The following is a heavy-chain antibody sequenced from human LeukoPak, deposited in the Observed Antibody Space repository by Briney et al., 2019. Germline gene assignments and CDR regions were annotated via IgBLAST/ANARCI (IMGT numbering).Heavy chain of an antibody. V-gene: IGHV3-33*01. D-gene: IGHD6-13*01. J-gene: IGHJ4*02. CDR2: IWYDGSNK. Sequence: GGSLRLSCAASGIIFSDFGMHWVRQAPGKGLEWMAIIWYDGSNKYYADSVKGRFTISRDNSQNTMYLQMNSLRAEDTAVYYCARQVAAAGKWCAYWGQGTLVTVSS. CDR3: ARQVAAAGKWCAY. CDR1: GIIFSDFG.